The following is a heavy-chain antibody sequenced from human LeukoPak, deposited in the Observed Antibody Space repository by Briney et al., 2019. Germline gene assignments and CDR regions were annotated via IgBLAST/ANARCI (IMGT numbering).Heavy chain of an antibody. Sequence: ASVKVSCKTSGGTFNNSAISWVRQAPGQGLEWMGRIIPIFGTANYAQKFQGRVTITTDESTSTAYMELSSLRSEDTAVYYCALVGVNNWFDPWGQGTLVTVSS. CDR1: GGTFNNSA. CDR3: ALVGVNNWFDP. V-gene: IGHV1-69*05. J-gene: IGHJ5*02. CDR2: IIPIFGTA. D-gene: IGHD2-15*01.